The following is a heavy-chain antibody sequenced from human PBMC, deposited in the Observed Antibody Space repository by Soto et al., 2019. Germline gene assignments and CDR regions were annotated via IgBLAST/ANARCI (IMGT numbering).Heavy chain of an antibody. V-gene: IGHV4-34*01. CDR2: INHSGST. CDR1: GGSFSGYY. CDR3: ARDGGAGYCSGGSCYGSDY. J-gene: IGHJ4*02. D-gene: IGHD2-15*01. Sequence: SETLSLTCAVYGGSFSGYYWSWIRQPPGKGLEWIGEINHSGSTNYHPSLKSRVTISVDTSKNQYSLKLSSVTAADTAVYYCARDGGAGYCSGGSCYGSDYWGQGTLVTVS.